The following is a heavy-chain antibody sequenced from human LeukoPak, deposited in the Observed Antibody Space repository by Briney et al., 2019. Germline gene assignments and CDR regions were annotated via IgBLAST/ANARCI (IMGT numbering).Heavy chain of an antibody. J-gene: IGHJ4*02. Sequence: SQTLSLTCTVSGGSISSGDYYWSWIRQPAGNGLEWIGYIYYSGSTYYNPSLKSRVTISVDTSKNQFSLKLSSVTAADTAVYYCASITMVRGVNYWGQGTLVTVSS. CDR3: ASITMVRGVNY. CDR2: IYYSGST. D-gene: IGHD3-10*01. V-gene: IGHV4-30-4*08. CDR1: GGSISSGDYY.